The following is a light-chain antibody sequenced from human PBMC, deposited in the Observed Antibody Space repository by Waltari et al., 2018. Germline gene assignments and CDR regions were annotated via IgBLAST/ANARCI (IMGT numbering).Light chain of an antibody. CDR2: GNR. J-gene: IGLJ1*01. V-gene: IGLV1-40*01. CDR1: SSNIGAGCY. Sequence: QSVLTQPPSVSGAPGQRVTISCTGISSNIGAGCYVHWYQQLPRTAPKLLILGNRYWLSCVPHRSPCSKAGTAASLATTGHQEDEAAYYYSQSSDSSLSRDVFGTGTKLTVL. CDR3: QSSDSSLSRDV.